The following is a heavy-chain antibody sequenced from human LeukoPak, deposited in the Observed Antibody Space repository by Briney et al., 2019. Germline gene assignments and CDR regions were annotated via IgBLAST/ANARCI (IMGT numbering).Heavy chain of an antibody. Sequence: QPGRSLRLSCAASGFIFSDYAMHWVRQTPGKGLEWLAIISFDGSNQYYADSLEGRFTISRDDSKTTLYLEINRLRPEDTAVYFCVRDTPTTVTRAFDYWGQGTLVTVSS. V-gene: IGHV3-30-3*01. CDR2: ISFDGSNQ. CDR3: VRDTPTTVTRAFDY. J-gene: IGHJ4*02. D-gene: IGHD4-17*01. CDR1: GFIFSDYA.